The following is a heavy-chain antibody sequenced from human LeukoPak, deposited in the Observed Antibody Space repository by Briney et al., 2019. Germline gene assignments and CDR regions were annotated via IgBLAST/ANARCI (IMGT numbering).Heavy chain of an antibody. CDR2: INHSGST. V-gene: IGHV4-34*01. CDR1: GGSFSGYY. Sequence: SETLSLTCAVYGGSFSGYYWSWIRQPPGKGLEWIGEINHSGSTNYNPSLKSRVTIPVDTSKNQFSLKLSSVTAADTAVYYCARVGQWLVRWFDPWGQGTLVTVSS. D-gene: IGHD6-19*01. CDR3: ARVGQWLVRWFDP. J-gene: IGHJ5*02.